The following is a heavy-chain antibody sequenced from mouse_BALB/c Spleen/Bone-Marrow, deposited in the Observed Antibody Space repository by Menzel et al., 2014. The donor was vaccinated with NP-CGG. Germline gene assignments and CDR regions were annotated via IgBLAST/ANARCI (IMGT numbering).Heavy chain of an antibody. V-gene: IGHV2-6*02. J-gene: IGHJ4*01. D-gene: IGHD4-1*01. CDR2: LWRDGST. Sequence: QVQLQQSGPGLVAPSQSLSITCTVSGFSLTSYGIHWVRQPPGKGLEWLVVLWRDGSTTYNSSLKSRLNIRKDNSKSQVFLKVSSLQTDDTAMCYCARTGTYYAMDYWGQGASVTVSS. CDR3: ARTGTYYAMDY. CDR1: GFSLTSYG.